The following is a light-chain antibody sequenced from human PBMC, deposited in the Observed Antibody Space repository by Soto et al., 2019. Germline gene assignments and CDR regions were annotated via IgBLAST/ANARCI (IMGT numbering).Light chain of an antibody. Sequence: EIVLTQSPGTLSLSPGERATLSCRASQSVSSNYLAWYQQKPGQAPRLLISDASSRATGIPDRFSGSGSGTDFTLTISGLEPEDFAVYYCQHYGRSPPSWTFGQGTKVEIK. CDR1: QSVSSNY. CDR2: DAS. J-gene: IGKJ1*01. V-gene: IGKV3-20*01. CDR3: QHYGRSPPSWT.